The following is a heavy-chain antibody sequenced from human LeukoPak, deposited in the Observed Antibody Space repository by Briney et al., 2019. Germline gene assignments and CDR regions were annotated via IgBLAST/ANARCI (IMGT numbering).Heavy chain of an antibody. Sequence: GESLKISCTGSGYIFPNYWIAWVRQLPGKGLEWMGIIYPDDSDTRYSPSFQGQVTISADNSISTAYLQWSSLRASDTAMYYCARHIQGGLFEYWGQGTLVTVSS. V-gene: IGHV5-51*01. CDR2: IYPDDSDT. CDR3: ARHIQGGLFEY. CDR1: GYIFPNYW. D-gene: IGHD2-21*01. J-gene: IGHJ4*02.